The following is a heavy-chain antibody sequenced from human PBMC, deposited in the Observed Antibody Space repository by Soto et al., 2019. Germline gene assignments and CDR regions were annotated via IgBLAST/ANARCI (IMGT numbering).Heavy chain of an antibody. Sequence: ASVKVSCKASGYTFTGYYMHWVRQAPGQGLEWMGWINPNSGGTNYAQKFQGWVTMTRDTSISTAYMELSRLRSDDTALYYCARELFATTGFYGIDVWGQGTTVTVSS. V-gene: IGHV1-2*04. CDR2: INPNSGGT. CDR3: ARELFATTGFYGIDV. CDR1: GYTFTGYY. D-gene: IGHD4-17*01. J-gene: IGHJ6*02.